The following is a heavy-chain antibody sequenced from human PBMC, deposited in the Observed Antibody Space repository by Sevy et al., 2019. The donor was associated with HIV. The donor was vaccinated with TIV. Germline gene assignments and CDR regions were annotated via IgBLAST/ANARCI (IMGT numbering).Heavy chain of an antibody. Sequence: GGSLRISCAASGFTFSSYEMNWVRQAPGKGLEWVSYISSDGTTIYYADSVKGRFTISRDNAQNSVSLQMNSLRAEDTAVYYCARDLDDNSGYYYGAIDYRGQGTLVTVSS. CDR3: ARDLDDNSGYYYGAIDY. J-gene: IGHJ4*02. CDR1: GFTFSSYE. D-gene: IGHD3-22*01. V-gene: IGHV3-48*03. CDR2: ISSDGTTI.